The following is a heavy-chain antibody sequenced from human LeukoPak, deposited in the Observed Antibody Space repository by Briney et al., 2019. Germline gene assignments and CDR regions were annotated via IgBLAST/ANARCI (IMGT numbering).Heavy chain of an antibody. J-gene: IGHJ4*02. CDR2: IWYDGSNK. V-gene: IGHV3-30*02. CDR3: AKEVLG. CDR1: GFTYSSYG. Sequence: GGSLRLSCAASGFTYSSYGMHWVRQAPGKGLEWVAFIWYDGSNKYYADSVKGRFTISRDNSKNTVYLQMNSLRVEDTAVYYCAKEVLGWGQGTLVTVSS.